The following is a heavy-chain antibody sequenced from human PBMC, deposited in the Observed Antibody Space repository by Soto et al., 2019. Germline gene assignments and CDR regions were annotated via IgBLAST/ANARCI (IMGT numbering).Heavy chain of an antibody. CDR1: GYSFTTYW. CDR2: IYPGDSDT. D-gene: IGHD6-13*01. Sequence: GESLKISCKGSGYSFTTYWIAWVRQMPGKGLEWMGIIYPGDSDTIYSPSFQGQVTISADKSISTTYLQWSSLRASDTAMYYYARGSGSSNWYRNWFDPWGLGTLVTVS. V-gene: IGHV5-51*01. CDR3: ARGSGSSNWYRNWFDP. J-gene: IGHJ5*02.